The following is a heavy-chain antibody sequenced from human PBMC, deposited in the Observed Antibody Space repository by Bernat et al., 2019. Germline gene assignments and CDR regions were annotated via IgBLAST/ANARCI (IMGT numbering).Heavy chain of an antibody. D-gene: IGHD6-13*01. CDR3: AKDRPGQQLEGGFDY. J-gene: IGHJ4*02. Sequence: QVQLVESGGGVVQPGRSLRLSCAASGFTFSSYGMHWVRQAPGKGLEWVAVISYDGSNKYYADSVKGRFTISRDNSKNTLYLQMNSLRAEDTAVYYCAKDRPGQQLEGGFDYWGQGTLVTVSS. V-gene: IGHV3-30*18. CDR1: GFTFSSYG. CDR2: ISYDGSNK.